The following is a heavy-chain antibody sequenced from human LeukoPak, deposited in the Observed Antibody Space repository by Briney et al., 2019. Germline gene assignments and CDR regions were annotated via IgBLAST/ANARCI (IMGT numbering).Heavy chain of an antibody. J-gene: IGHJ4*02. CDR1: GFTFNSYW. V-gene: IGHV3-74*01. Sequence: GGSLRLSCAASGFTFNSYWMYWVRQAPGKGLVFVSRINSGGSTTHYAGSVKGRFTISRDNAKNTLFLQMDSLRDEDTAVYYCASELVVGYWGLGTLVTVSS. CDR3: ASELVVGY. CDR2: INSGGSTT. D-gene: IGHD1-26*01.